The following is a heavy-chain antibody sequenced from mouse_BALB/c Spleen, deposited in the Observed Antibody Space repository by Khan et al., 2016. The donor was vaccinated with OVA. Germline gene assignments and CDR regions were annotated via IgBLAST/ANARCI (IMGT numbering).Heavy chain of an antibody. J-gene: IGHJ3*01. CDR3: ARSTYRYAFVY. CDR1: GDSITSGY. CDR2: IIYTGYT. Sequence: VQLQQSGPSLVKPSQTLSLTCSVTGDSITSGYWNWIRKFPGNKLEYMGYIIYTGYTYYNPSLKSRISITRHTAKNQYYLHLNAVTDEDTATYYCARSTYRYAFVYWGQGTLVTVSA. D-gene: IGHD2-14*01. V-gene: IGHV3-8*02.